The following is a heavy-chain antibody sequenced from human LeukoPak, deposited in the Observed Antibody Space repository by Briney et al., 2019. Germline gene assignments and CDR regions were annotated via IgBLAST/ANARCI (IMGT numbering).Heavy chain of an antibody. J-gene: IGHJ4*02. D-gene: IGHD1-26*01. CDR3: ARGRRGSYQYYFDY. V-gene: IGHV1-2*04. CDR2: INPNSGGT. Sequence: ASVKVSCKASGCTFTGYYMHWVRQAPGQGLEWMGWINPNSGGTNYAQKFQGWVTMTRDTSISTAYMELSRLRSDDTAVYYCARGRRGSYQYYFDYWGQGTLVTVSS. CDR1: GCTFTGYY.